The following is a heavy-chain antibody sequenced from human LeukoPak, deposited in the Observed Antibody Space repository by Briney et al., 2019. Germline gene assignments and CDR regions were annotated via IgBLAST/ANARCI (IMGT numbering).Heavy chain of an antibody. V-gene: IGHV1-2*02. D-gene: IGHD3-9*01. CDR2: INPNSAGT. CDR1: RYTFTGYY. J-gene: IGHJ3*02. CDR3: ARGLDRYDAFDI. Sequence: ASVKVSCKASRYTFTGYYMHWVRQAPGQGLEWVGWINPNSAGTNYAQKFQGRVTMTRDTSISTAYMELSRLRSDDTAVYYCARGLDRYDAFDIWGQGTMVTVSS.